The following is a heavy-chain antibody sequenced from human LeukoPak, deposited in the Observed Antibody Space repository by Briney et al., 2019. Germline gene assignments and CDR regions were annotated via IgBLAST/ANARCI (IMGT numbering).Heavy chain of an antibody. CDR3: ARGYDFWSGYYQNWFDP. J-gene: IGHJ5*02. Sequence: SETLSLTCTVSGGSISSGDYYWSWIRQPPGKGLEWIGYIYYSGSTYYNPSLKSRVTISVDTSKNQSSLKLSSVTAADTAVYYCARGYDFWSGYYQNWFDPWGQGTLVTVSS. CDR1: GGSISSGDYY. D-gene: IGHD3-3*01. CDR2: IYYSGST. V-gene: IGHV4-30-4*08.